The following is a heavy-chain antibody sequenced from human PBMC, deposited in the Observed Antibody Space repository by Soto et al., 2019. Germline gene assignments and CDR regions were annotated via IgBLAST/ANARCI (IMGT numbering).Heavy chain of an antibody. CDR2: MNPNSGNT. Sequence: SLKVSCKASGYTLTSYDINWVRQATGQGLEWMGWMNPNSGNTGYAQKFQGRVTMTRNTSISTAYMELSSLRSEDTAVYYCPRSGGHCSGGSCYSSYYYYGMDVWGQGTTVTVSS. D-gene: IGHD2-15*01. V-gene: IGHV1-8*01. CDR3: PRSGGHCSGGSCYSSYYYYGMDV. J-gene: IGHJ6*02. CDR1: GYTLTSYD.